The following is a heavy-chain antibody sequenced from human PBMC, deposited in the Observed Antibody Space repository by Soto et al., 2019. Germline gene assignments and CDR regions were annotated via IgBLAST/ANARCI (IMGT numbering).Heavy chain of an antibody. J-gene: IGHJ6*02. CDR1: GYTFTGYY. CDR2: INPNSGGT. D-gene: IGHD2-15*01. CDR3: ARDRFLGVVVGCYGMAV. Sequence: ASVKVSCKASGYTFTGYYMHWVRQAPGQGLEWMGWINPNSGGTNYAQKVQGWVTMTRDTSISTAYMELSRLRSDDTAVYYCARDRFLGVVVGCYGMAVWGQGTTVTVS. V-gene: IGHV1-2*04.